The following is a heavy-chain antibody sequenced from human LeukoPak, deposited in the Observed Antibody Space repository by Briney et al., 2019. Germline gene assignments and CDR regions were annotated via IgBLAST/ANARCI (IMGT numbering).Heavy chain of an antibody. CDR2: ISSSSSTI. Sequence: PGGSLRLSCAASGFTFSSYSMNWVRQAPGKGLEWVSYISSSSSTIYYADSVKGRFTISRDNAKNSLYLQMNSLRDEDTAVYYCARDIPLGETRYYFGYWGQGTLVTVSS. V-gene: IGHV3-48*02. D-gene: IGHD3-16*01. J-gene: IGHJ4*02. CDR3: ARDIPLGETRYYFGY. CDR1: GFTFSSYS.